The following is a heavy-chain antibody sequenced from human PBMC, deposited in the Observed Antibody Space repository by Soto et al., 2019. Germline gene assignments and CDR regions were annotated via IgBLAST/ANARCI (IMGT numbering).Heavy chain of an antibody. Sequence: ASVKVSCKASGYTFTSYAMHWVRQAPGQRLEWMGWINAGNGNTKYSQKFQGRVTITRDTSASTAYMELSSLRSEDTAVYYCARRIAAAGTHYFDYRGHVTLVPVSS. J-gene: IGHJ4*01. CDR2: INAGNGNT. V-gene: IGHV1-3*01. D-gene: IGHD6-13*01. CDR3: ARRIAAAGTHYFDY. CDR1: GYTFTSYA.